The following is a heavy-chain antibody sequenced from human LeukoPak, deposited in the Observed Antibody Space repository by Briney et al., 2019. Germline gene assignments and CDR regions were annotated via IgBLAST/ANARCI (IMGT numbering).Heavy chain of an antibody. CDR2: VYYSGTT. CDR3: AGDPSGYFNL. CDR1: GGSFSSGIYY. Sequence: PSETLSLTCTVSGGSFSSGIYYWSWIRQPPGKGLEWIGHVYYSGTTNYNPSLKSRVTISVDTFKNQFSLNVRSVTAADTAVYHCAGDPSGYFNLWGQGTLVTVSS. V-gene: IGHV4-61*01. J-gene: IGHJ5*02. D-gene: IGHD3-22*01.